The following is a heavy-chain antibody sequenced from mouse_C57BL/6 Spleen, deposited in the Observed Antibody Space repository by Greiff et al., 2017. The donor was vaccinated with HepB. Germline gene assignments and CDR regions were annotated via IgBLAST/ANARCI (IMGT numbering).Heavy chain of an antibody. CDR3: ARDYYGSIYYFDY. V-gene: IGHV5-4*01. CDR2: ISDGGSYT. Sequence: EVKVEESGGGLVKPGGSLKLSCAASGFTFSSYAMSWVRQTPEKRLEWVATISDGGSYTYYPDNVKGRFTISRDNAKNNLYLQMSHLKSEDTAMYYCARDYYGSIYYFDYWGQGTTLTVSS. J-gene: IGHJ2*01. D-gene: IGHD1-1*01. CDR1: GFTFSSYA.